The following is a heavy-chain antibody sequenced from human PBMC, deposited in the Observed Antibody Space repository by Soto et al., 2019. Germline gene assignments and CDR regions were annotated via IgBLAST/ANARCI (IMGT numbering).Heavy chain of an antibody. CDR2: VFHNGFA. V-gene: IGHV4-4*02. CDR1: GDSLDNINW. CDR3: AHTIGSGSYVPF. Sequence: QVQLQESGSGLVRPSGTLSLTCGVSGDSLDNINWWIWVRQPPGKGLEWIGEVFHNGFANYNPSLKSRLTMSVDKSKNQFALTINSLAAEDTAVYYCAHTIGSGSYVPFWGQGILVTVSS. J-gene: IGHJ4*02. D-gene: IGHD3-10*01.